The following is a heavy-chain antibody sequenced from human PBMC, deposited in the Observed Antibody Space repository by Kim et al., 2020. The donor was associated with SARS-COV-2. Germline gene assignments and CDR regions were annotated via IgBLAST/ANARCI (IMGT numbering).Heavy chain of an antibody. D-gene: IGHD3-3*01. V-gene: IGHV3-30*03. Sequence: YVDSLKCRFTISRDNSKNTIFLQMNSLTPDDTAVYYCARRDFWSAYPFDFWGQGTLVTVSS. CDR3: ARRDFWSAYPFDF. J-gene: IGHJ4*02.